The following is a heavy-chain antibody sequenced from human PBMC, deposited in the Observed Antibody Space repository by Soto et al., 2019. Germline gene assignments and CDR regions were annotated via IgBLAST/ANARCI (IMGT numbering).Heavy chain of an antibody. D-gene: IGHD3-10*01. CDR1: GFTFSSYW. V-gene: IGHV3-74*01. Sequence: EVQLVESGGGLVQHGGSLRLSCAASGFTFSSYWMHWVRQVPGKGLVWVSRLYIDGSRTSYADSVKGRFTISRDNAKNTLYLQMNSLRAEDTAVYYCARGAGGYYYMDVWGKGTTVTVSS. CDR2: LYIDGSRT. CDR3: ARGAGGYYYMDV. J-gene: IGHJ6*03.